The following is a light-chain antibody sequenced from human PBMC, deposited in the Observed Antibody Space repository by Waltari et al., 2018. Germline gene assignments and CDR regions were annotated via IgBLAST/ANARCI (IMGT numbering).Light chain of an antibody. CDR1: QNINTD. Sequence: EVLLTPSPATLSLSPGDSATLLCRASQNINTDLGWYQQKPGQAPRLLISDAYNRAAGTPVRFSGRGSGTDFTLTISSLEPEDFALYYCQQRYSWPRTFGQGTKVEIK. J-gene: IGKJ1*01. CDR3: QQRYSWPRT. V-gene: IGKV3-11*01. CDR2: DAY.